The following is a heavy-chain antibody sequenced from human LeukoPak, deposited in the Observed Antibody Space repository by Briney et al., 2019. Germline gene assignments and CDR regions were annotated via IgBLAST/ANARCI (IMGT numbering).Heavy chain of an antibody. Sequence: PSETLSLTCTVSGGSISSSSYYWGWIRQPPGKGLEWIGSIYYSGSTYYNPSLKSRVTISVDTSKNQFSLKLSSVTAADTAVYYCARDDLTKRWLDPWGPGILVTVSS. J-gene: IGHJ5*02. CDR3: ARDDLTKRWLDP. CDR1: GGSISSSSYY. V-gene: IGHV4-39*02. CDR2: IYYSGST.